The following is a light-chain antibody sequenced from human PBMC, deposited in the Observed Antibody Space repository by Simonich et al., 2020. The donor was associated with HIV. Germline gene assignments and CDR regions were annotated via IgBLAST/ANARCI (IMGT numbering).Light chain of an antibody. CDR3: QQYYSTPLT. CDR1: QGISSW. CDR2: AAS. J-gene: IGKJ4*01. V-gene: IGKV1-12*01. Sequence: DIQMTQSPSSVSASVGDRVTITCRASQGISSWLAWYQQKPGKPPKLLVYAASSLQSGVPSRFSGSGSGTDFTLTITSLQAEDVAVYFCQQYYSTPLTFGGGTKVEIK.